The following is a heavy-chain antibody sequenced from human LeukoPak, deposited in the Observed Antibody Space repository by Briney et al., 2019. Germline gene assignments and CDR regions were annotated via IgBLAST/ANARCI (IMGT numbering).Heavy chain of an antibody. V-gene: IGHV4-59*01. CDR2: IYYSGST. CDR1: GGSISSYY. CDR3: ARDQGSLGGSYGGFDY. D-gene: IGHD1-26*01. J-gene: IGHJ4*02. Sequence: SETLSLTCSVSGGSISSYYWSWIRQPPGKGLEWIGYIYYSGSTNYNPSLKSRVTISVDTSKNQFSLKLSSVTAADTAVYYCARDQGSLGGSYGGFDYWGQGTLVTVSS.